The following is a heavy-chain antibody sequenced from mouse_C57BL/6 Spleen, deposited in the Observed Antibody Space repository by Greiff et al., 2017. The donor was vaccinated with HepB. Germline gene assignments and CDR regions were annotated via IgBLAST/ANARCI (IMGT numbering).Heavy chain of an antibody. CDR1: GYTFTSYW. CDR2: IDPSDSYT. D-gene: IGHD1-1*01. Sequence: QVHVKQPGAELVRPGTSVKLSCKASGYTFTSYWMHWVKQRPGQGLEWIGVIDPSDSYTNYNQKFKGKATLTVDTSSSTAYMQLSSLTSEDSAVYYCARRVTTVVAFDYWGQGTTLTVSS. J-gene: IGHJ2*01. CDR3: ARRVTTVVAFDY. V-gene: IGHV1-59*01.